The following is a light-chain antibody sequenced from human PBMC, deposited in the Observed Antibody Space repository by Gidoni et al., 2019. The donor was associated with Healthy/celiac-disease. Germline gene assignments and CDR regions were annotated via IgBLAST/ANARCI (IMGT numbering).Light chain of an antibody. V-gene: IGKV3-20*01. J-gene: IGKJ1*01. CDR2: GAS. CDR3: QQYGSSPAWT. Sequence: IVLTQSPGTLSLSPGERATLSCRASQSVSRSYLAWYQPKPGQAPRLLIYGASSRAPGIPDRFSGSGSGTDFTLTISRLEPEDFAVYYCQQYGSSPAWTFGQGTKVEIK. CDR1: QSVSRSY.